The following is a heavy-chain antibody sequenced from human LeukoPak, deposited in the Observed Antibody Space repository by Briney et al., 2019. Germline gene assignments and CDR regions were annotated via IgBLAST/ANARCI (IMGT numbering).Heavy chain of an antibody. CDR3: AKDTGGSGWFDY. J-gene: IGHJ4*02. V-gene: IGHV3-30*04. Sequence: GSLRLSCAASGFTFSSYAMHWVRQAPGKGLEWVAVISYDGSNKYYADSVKGRFTISRDNSKNTLYLQMNSLRAEDTAVYYCAKDTGGSGWFDYWGQGTLVTVSS. D-gene: IGHD6-19*01. CDR2: ISYDGSNK. CDR1: GFTFSSYA.